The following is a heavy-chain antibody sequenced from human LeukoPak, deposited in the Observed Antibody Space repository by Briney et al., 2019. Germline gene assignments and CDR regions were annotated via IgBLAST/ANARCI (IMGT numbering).Heavy chain of an antibody. CDR2: IYGDGSFT. Sequence: GGSLRLSCAASGFTFSNFWMHWVRQAPGKGLVWVALIYGDGSFTRYADSVKGRFTISRDNSKNTLYLQMNSLRAEDTAVYYCALSGYYSVNWGQGTLVTVSS. J-gene: IGHJ4*02. CDR1: GFTFSNFW. D-gene: IGHD3-3*01. V-gene: IGHV3-74*01. CDR3: ALSGYYSVN.